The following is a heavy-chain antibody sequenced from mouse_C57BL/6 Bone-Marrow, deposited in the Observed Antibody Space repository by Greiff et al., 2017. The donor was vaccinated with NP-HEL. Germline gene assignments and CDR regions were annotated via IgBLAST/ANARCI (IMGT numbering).Heavy chain of an antibody. CDR3: ARGLLWLRRLDYYAMDY. Sequence: QVQLQQPGAELVKPGASVKLSCKASGYTFTSYWMHWVNQRPGQGLEWIGMIHPNSGSTNYNEKFKSKATLTVDKSSSTAYMQLSSLTSEHSAVYYCARGLLWLRRLDYYAMDYWGQGTSVTVSS. CDR2: IHPNSGST. D-gene: IGHD2-2*01. CDR1: GYTFTSYW. V-gene: IGHV1-64*01. J-gene: IGHJ4*01.